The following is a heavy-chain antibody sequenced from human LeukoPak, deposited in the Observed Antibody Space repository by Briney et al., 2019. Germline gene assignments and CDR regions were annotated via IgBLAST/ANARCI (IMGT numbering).Heavy chain of an antibody. J-gene: IGHJ4*02. CDR3: ARGGGRYCSSASCHLDY. CDR1: GGSFSGYY. Sequence: PSETLSLTCAVYGGSFSGYYWSWIRQPPGKGLEWIGEINHSGSTNYNPSLKSRVTISVDTSKNQFSLKLSSVTAADTAVYYCARGGGRYCSSASCHLDYWGQGTLVTVSS. CDR2: INHSGST. D-gene: IGHD2-2*01. V-gene: IGHV4-34*01.